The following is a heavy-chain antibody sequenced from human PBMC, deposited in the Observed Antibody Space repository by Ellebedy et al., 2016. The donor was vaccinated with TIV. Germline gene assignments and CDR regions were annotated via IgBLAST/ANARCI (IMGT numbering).Heavy chain of an antibody. V-gene: IGHV3-66*01. CDR1: VFTVSSNY. CDR3: ARKYIYGFD. D-gene: IGHD5-18*01. Sequence: PGGSLRLSCAASVFTVSSNYMSWVRQAPGKGLEWVSVIYSGGATSYADSVKGRFTISRDNSKNTLYLPMNSLRVEDTAVYYCARKYIYGFDWGQGTLVTVSS. CDR2: IYSGGAT. J-gene: IGHJ4*02.